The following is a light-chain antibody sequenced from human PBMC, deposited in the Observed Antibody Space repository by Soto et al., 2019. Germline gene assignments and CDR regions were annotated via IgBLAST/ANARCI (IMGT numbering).Light chain of an antibody. CDR2: GVS. CDR1: QGIRND. J-gene: IGKJ4*01. Sequence: AIQMTQSPSSLSASVGDRVTITCRASQGIRNDLGWYQQKPGKAPKLLIYGVSSLQSGVPSRFSGGGSGTDFTLTISSLQPEDFATYYCRQDDTYPLTFGGGTKVDIK. CDR3: RQDDTYPLT. V-gene: IGKV1-6*01.